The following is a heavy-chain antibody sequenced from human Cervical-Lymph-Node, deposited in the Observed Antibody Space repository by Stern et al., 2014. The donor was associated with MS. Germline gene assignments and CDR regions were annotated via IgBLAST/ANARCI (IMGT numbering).Heavy chain of an antibody. V-gene: IGHV1-46*01. D-gene: IGHD6-19*01. J-gene: IGHJ6*02. CDR2: INPSGGST. Sequence: VQLVEPGAEAKTPGASVKLSCKASGYTFISYYIHWVRPAPGQGLEWMGIINPSGGSTSYAQKFQGRVTMTRDTSTSTVYMELSSLRSEDTAVYYCAREVAGHRLGMMDVWGQGTSVTVSS. CDR3: AREVAGHRLGMMDV. CDR1: GYTFISYY.